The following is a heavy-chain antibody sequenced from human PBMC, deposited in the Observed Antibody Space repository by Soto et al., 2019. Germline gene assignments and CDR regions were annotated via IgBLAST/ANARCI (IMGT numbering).Heavy chain of an antibody. CDR3: ARDGMVRGVIIYYYGMDV. J-gene: IGHJ6*02. Sequence: GGSLRLSCAASGFTSSSYGMHWVRQAPGKGLEWVAVIWYDGSNKYYADSVKGRFTISRDNSKNTLYLQMNSLRAEDTAVYYCARDGMVRGVIIYYYGMDVWGQGTTVTVSS. CDR2: IWYDGSNK. CDR1: GFTSSSYG. V-gene: IGHV3-33*01. D-gene: IGHD3-10*01.